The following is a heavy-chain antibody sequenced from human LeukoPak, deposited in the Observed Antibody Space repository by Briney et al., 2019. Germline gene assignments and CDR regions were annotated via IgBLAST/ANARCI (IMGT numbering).Heavy chain of an antibody. J-gene: IGHJ4*02. V-gene: IGHV3-74*01. CDR2: LNSDGSIT. D-gene: IGHD4-17*01. CDR3: ARGGYGAYMG. Sequence: PGGSLRLSCAASGFTFSTYCMHWVRQAPGKGLVWVSGLNSDGSITGYVDSVKGRFTISRDNAKNTLYLQMNSLRAEDTAVDYCARGGYGAYMGWGQGNLVTVSS. CDR1: GFTFSTYC.